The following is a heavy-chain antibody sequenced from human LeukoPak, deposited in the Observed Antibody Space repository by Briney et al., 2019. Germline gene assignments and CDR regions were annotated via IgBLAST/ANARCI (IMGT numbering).Heavy chain of an antibody. CDR1: GGSISSSSYY. V-gene: IGHV4-39*07. D-gene: IGHD3-22*01. J-gene: IGHJ4*02. Sequence: PSETLSLTCTVSGGSISSSSYYWGWIRQPPGTGLEWIGSIYYSGSTYYNPSLKSRVTISVDASKNQFSLKLSSVTAADTAVYYCASHYYDSSGYFTGTTFDYWGQGTLVTVSS. CDR3: ASHYYDSSGYFTGTTFDY. CDR2: IYYSGST.